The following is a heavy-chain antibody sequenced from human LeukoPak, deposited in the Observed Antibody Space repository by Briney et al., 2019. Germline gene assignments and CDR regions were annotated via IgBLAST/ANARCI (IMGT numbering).Heavy chain of an antibody. V-gene: IGHV4-34*01. D-gene: IGHD4-17*01. CDR2: INHSGST. Sequence: SETLSLTCTVSGGSISGYYWSWIRQPPGKGLEWIGEINHSGSTNYNPSLKSRVTISVDTSKNQFSLKLSSVTAADTAVYYCARGDGDYSFDYWGQGTLVTVSS. J-gene: IGHJ4*02. CDR3: ARGDGDYSFDY. CDR1: GGSISGYY.